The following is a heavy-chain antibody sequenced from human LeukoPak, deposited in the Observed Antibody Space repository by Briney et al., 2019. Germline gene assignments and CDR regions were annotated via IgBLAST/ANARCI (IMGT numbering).Heavy chain of an antibody. CDR1: GFTFSSYS. D-gene: IGHD5-18*01. V-gene: IGHV3-21*01. Sequence: GESLRLSCAASGFTFSSYSMNWVRQAPGKGLEWVSSISSSSYIYYTDSVKGGFTISRDNAKNSLYLQMNSLRAEDTAVYYCARAVGRLPEYFQHWGQGTLVTVSS. J-gene: IGHJ1*01. CDR3: ARAVGRLPEYFQH. CDR2: ISSSSYI.